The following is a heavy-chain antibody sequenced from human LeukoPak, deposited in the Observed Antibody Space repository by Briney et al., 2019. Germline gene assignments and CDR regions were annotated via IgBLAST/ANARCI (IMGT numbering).Heavy chain of an antibody. CDR3: ANSQASSGAFDI. V-gene: IGHV3-23*01. J-gene: IGHJ3*02. D-gene: IGHD3-22*01. CDR1: GFTFSSYA. Sequence: GGSLRLSCAASGFTFSSYAMSWVRQAPGKGLEWVSAISGSGGSTYYADSVKGRFTISRDNSKNTLYLQMNSLRAEDTAVYYGANSQASSGAFDIWGPGTMVTVSS. CDR2: ISGSGGST.